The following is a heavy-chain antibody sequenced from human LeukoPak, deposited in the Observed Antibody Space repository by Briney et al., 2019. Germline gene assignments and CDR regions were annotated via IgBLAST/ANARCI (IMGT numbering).Heavy chain of an antibody. Sequence: GESLKISCKGSGYSFATYWIGWVRQMPGKGLEWIGIICPGDSSTRYSPSFQGQVTISADKSISTAYLQWSSLKASDTAMYYCARRQCAGGTCSLLDYWGQGTLVTVSS. V-gene: IGHV5-51*01. D-gene: IGHD2-15*01. CDR2: ICPGDSST. CDR3: ARRQCAGGTCSLLDY. J-gene: IGHJ4*02. CDR1: GYSFATYW.